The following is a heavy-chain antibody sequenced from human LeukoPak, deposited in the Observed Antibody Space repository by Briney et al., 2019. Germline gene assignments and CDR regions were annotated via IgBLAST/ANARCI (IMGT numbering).Heavy chain of an antibody. Sequence: PGGSLTLTCLASGFTFSNHWMNWIRRAPGKGLVWISRISSDGRSTSYAPSVQGRFTVSRDNAKNTVSLQMNSLRADDTAVYYCAREESTTVAFYFDHWGQGTLVPVSS. CDR2: ISSDGRST. CDR1: GFTFSNHW. D-gene: IGHD4-11*01. CDR3: AREESTTVAFYFDH. J-gene: IGHJ4*02. V-gene: IGHV3-74*03.